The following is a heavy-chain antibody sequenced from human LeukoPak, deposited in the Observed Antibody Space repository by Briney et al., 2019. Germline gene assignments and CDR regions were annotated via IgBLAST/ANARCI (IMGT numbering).Heavy chain of an antibody. V-gene: IGHV3-30*18. CDR2: ISHDGRNQ. Sequence: GGSLRLSCAASGFALSTSGMHWVRQAPAKGLEWVALISHDGRNQSSADSVKGRVTISRDNSKNTLYLQMNSLTVEDTAVYYCAKDLGGGSGSCYLDFWGQGTLVTVSS. CDR1: GFALSTSG. CDR3: AKDLGGGSGSCYLDF. D-gene: IGHD3-10*01. J-gene: IGHJ4*02.